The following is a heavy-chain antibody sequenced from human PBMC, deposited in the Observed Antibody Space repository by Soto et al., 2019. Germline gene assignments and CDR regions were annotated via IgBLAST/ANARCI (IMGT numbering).Heavy chain of an antibody. CDR2: IKPSGGSA. D-gene: IGHD3-10*01. V-gene: IGHV1-46*01. CDR3: ARSWFQMINGFDY. Sequence: QVQLEQSGAEVKKPGASVKVSCKASGYTFTNYYMHWVRQAPGQGLEWMGIIKPSGGSASYAQKFQGRITMTRDTSTSTVYMGLSSLRSEDTAVYYCARSWFQMINGFDYWGQGTLVTVSS. J-gene: IGHJ4*02. CDR1: GYTFTNYY.